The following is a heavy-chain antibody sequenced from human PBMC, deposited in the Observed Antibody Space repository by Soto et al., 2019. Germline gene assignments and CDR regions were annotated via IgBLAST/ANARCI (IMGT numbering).Heavy chain of an antibody. V-gene: IGHV4-59*08. CDR3: SSQDCSGDACQPPN. CDR1: GGSISRYY. CDR2: IYYSWTT. Sequence: SETLSLTCTVSGGSISRYYWSWIRQPPGKGLEWIGYIYYSWTTNYNPSLKSRVTISVDTSRNQFSLKLSSVTAADTAVYYCSSQDCSGDACQPPNWGQGILVTVSS. D-gene: IGHD2-15*01. J-gene: IGHJ4*02.